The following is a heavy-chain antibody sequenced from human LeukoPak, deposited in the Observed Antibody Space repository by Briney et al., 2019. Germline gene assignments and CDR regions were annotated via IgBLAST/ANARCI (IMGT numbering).Heavy chain of an antibody. D-gene: IGHD1-1*01. Sequence: SQTLSLTCAISGDSVSSNSAAWIWIRQSPSRGLEWLGRTYYRSKWNNDYALSVKSRMTINPDTSKNQFSLQLNSVTPEDTAVYYCARSTGPIDYWGQGTLVTVSS. CDR2: TYYRSKWNN. J-gene: IGHJ4*02. V-gene: IGHV6-1*01. CDR3: ARSTGPIDY. CDR1: GDSVSSNSAA.